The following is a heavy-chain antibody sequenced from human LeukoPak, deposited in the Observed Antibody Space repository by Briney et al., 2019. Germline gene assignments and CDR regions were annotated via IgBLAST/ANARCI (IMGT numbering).Heavy chain of an antibody. J-gene: IGHJ4*02. CDR2: ISPNSGGT. V-gene: IGHV1-2*02. D-gene: IGHD3-10*01. CDR1: GYTFTGYY. Sequence: GASVKVSCKASGYTFTGYYMHWVRQAPGQGLEWMGWISPNSGGTNYAQKFQGRVTMTRDTSISTAYMGLSRLRSDDTAVYYCARTTNYGSGSYYNGPHDYWGQGTLVTVSS. CDR3: ARTTNYGSGSYYNGPHDY.